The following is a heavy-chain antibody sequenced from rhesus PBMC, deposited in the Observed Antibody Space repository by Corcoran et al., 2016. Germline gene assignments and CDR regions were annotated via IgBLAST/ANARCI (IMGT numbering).Heavy chain of an antibody. D-gene: IGHD6-31*01. CDR1: GFSISTSGTG. Sequence: QVTLKESGPALVKPTQTLTLTCTFSGFSISTSGTGVGWIRQPPGKALEWLGSIYWYDSKYYSTSLKNRFTISKDTAKNQVVLTMTNMDPVDTATYYCARVTDIAAAGQFDFWGQGVLVTVSS. CDR3: ARVTDIAAAGQFDF. J-gene: IGHJ4*01. CDR2: IYWYDSK. V-gene: IGHV2-95*01.